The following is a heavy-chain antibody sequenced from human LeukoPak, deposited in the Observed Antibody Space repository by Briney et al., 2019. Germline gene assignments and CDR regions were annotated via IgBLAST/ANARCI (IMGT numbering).Heavy chain of an antibody. CDR2: VSASGTYT. V-gene: IGHV3-23*01. J-gene: IGHJ4*02. CDR1: GFTFSGNA. D-gene: IGHD2-21*02. Sequence: GGSLRLSCAASGFTFSGNAMTWGRQAPGKGLEWVSSVSASGTYTYSADSVRGRFTISRDNSKNTLYLQMRSLRAADTAIYYCAQDDGPYCGADCYFYFDFWGQGTLVTVSS. CDR3: AQDDGPYCGADCYFYFDF.